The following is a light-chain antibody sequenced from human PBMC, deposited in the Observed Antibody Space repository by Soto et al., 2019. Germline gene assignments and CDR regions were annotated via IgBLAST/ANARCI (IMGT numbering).Light chain of an antibody. CDR1: SGHSRYA. Sequence: QPVLTQSPSASASLGASVKLTCSLRSGHSRYAIAWHQQRPEKGPRYLMKVHSDGSHNKGDGIPDRFSGSISGSEHYLSISSLQSEDEADCYCQTWGAGLVVFGGGTKLTVL. J-gene: IGLJ2*01. CDR2: VHSDGSH. V-gene: IGLV4-69*01. CDR3: QTWGAGLVV.